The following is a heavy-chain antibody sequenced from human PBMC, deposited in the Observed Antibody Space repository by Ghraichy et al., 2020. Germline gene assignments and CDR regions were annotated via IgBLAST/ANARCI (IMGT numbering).Heavy chain of an antibody. CDR2: INYSGST. J-gene: IGHJ5*02. CDR1: GGSFSGYY. V-gene: IGHV4-34*01. Sequence: SETLSLTCAVHGGSFSGYYWSWIRQPPGKGLEWIGEINYSGSTNYNPPLKNRVTISLDTSKDQFSLKLSSVTAADTAVYYCARGLYDFWSGYSNWFDPWGQGTRVTVSS. CDR3: ARGLYDFWSGYSNWFDP. D-gene: IGHD3-3*01.